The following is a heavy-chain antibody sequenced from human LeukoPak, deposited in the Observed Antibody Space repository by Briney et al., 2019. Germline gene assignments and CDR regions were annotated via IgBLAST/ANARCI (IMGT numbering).Heavy chain of an antibody. J-gene: IGHJ4*02. CDR3: ARDISGGKLRYFDWLPPDY. D-gene: IGHD3-9*01. Sequence: ASVKLSCKASGYTFTSYYMHWVRQAPGQGLEWMGIINPNAGTTSYAQKFQGRVTVTRDTSTSTVYMELSSLRSEDTAVYYCARDISGGKLRYFDWLPPDYWGQGTLVTVSS. CDR2: INPNAGTT. V-gene: IGHV1-46*01. CDR1: GYTFTSYY.